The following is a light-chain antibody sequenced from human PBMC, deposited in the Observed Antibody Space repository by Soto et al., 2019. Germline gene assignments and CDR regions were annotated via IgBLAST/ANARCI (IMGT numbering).Light chain of an antibody. CDR3: QSYDSSLSGWV. CDR1: NIGSKS. CDR2: DDS. J-gene: IGLJ3*02. V-gene: IGLV3-21*02. Sequence: SYELTQPPSVSVAPGQTARITCGGNNIGSKSVHWYQQKPGQAPVLVVYDDSDRPSGIPERFSGSKSGTSASLAITGLQAEDEADYYCQSYDSSLSGWVFGGGTQLTVL.